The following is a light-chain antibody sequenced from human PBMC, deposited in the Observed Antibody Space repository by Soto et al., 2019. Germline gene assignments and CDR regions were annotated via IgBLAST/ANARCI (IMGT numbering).Light chain of an antibody. J-gene: IGKJ5*01. Sequence: DIQMTQSPSTLSASVGDRVTITCRASQSISSWLAWYQQKPGKAPKLLIYDASNLETGVPSRFSGSGSGTDFTFTIRSLQPEDIATYYCKQYDNLPPTFGQGTRLENK. CDR3: KQYDNLPPT. V-gene: IGKV1-33*01. CDR2: DAS. CDR1: QSISSW.